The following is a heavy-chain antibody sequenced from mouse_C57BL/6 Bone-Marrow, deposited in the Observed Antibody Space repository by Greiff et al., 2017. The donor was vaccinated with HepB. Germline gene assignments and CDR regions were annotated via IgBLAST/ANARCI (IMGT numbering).Heavy chain of an antibody. V-gene: IGHV6-3*01. J-gene: IGHJ4*01. CDR2: IRLKSDNYAT. CDR3: TVYGSSHHYYAMDY. Sequence: EVQLQQSGGGLVQPGGSMKLSCVASGFTFSNYWMNWVRQSPEKGLEWVAQIRLKSDNYATHYAESVKGRFTISRDDSKSSVYLQMNNLRAEDTGIYYCTVYGSSHHYYAMDYWGQGTSVTVSS. CDR1: GFTFSNYW. D-gene: IGHD1-1*01.